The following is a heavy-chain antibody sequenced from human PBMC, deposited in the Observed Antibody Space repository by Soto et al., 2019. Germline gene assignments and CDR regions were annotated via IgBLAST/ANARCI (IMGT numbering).Heavy chain of an antibody. CDR2: IWYDGSNK. CDR1: GFTFSSYG. J-gene: IGHJ6*02. V-gene: IGHV3-33*01. Sequence: QVQLVESGGGVVQPGRSLRLSCAASGFTFSSYGMHWVRQAPGKGLEWVAVIWYDGSNKYYADSVKGRFTISRDNSKNTLYLQMNSLRAEDTAVYYCARGDRLSSYYYYYGMDVWGQGTTVTVSS. CDR3: ARGDRLSSYYYYYGMDV. D-gene: IGHD6-25*01.